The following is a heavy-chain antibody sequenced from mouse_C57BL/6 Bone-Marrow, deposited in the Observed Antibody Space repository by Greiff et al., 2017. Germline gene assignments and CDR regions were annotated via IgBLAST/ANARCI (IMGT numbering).Heavy chain of an antibody. D-gene: IGHD1-3*01. CDR3: ARRRCYNWYFDV. J-gene: IGHJ1*03. Sequence: VKLQQPGAELVMPGASVKLSCKASGYTFTSYWMHWVKQRPGQGLEWIGEIDPSDSYTNYNQKFKGKATLTVDKSSSTAYMQLSSLTSEDAAVYYCARRRCYNWYFDVWGTGTTVTVSS. V-gene: IGHV1-69*01. CDR1: GYTFTSYW. CDR2: IDPSDSYT.